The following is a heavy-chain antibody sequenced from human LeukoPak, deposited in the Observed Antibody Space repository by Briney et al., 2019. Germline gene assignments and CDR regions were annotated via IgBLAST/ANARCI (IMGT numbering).Heavy chain of an antibody. CDR2: ISGSGGST. Sequence: PGGSLRLSCAASGFTFNNAWMSWVRQAPGKGLEWVSAISGSGGSTYYADSVKGRFTISRDNSKNTLYLQMNSLRAEDTAVYYCAKAVDIVVVVAADYWGQGTLVTVSS. CDR1: GFTFNNAW. D-gene: IGHD2-15*01. V-gene: IGHV3-23*01. J-gene: IGHJ4*02. CDR3: AKAVDIVVVVAADY.